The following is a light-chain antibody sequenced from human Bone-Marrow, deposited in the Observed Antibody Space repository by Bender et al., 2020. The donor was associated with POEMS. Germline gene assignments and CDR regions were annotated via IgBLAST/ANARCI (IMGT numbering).Light chain of an antibody. V-gene: IGLV3-1*01. CDR2: QDT. CDR3: QSWGSNTAV. J-gene: IGLJ2*01. CDR1: ILVNRY. Sequence: SYELTQPPSVSVSPGQTATITCSGHILVNRYVCWYQQKPGQSPVLIIYQDTKRPSGIPERFSGSTSGNTASLTISGTQTMDEADYYCQSWGSNTAVFGGGTKLTVL.